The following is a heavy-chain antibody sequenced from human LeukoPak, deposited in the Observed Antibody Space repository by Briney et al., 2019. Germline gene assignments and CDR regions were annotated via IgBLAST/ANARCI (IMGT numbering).Heavy chain of an antibody. V-gene: IGHV3-49*03. Sequence: GGSLRLSCTASGFTFGDYTMSWFRQAPGKGLEWVGFIRSKRYGGATEYAASVNGRFTISRDDSKSIAYLQMNSLKTEDTAVYYCTREGGGGYYLFDYWGQGTLVTVSS. D-gene: IGHD3-22*01. CDR3: TREGGGGYYLFDY. J-gene: IGHJ4*02. CDR2: IRSKRYGGAT. CDR1: GFTFGDYT.